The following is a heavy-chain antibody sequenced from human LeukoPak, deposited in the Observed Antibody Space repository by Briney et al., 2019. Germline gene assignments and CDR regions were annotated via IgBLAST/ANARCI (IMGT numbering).Heavy chain of an antibody. CDR3: ARAGYYEGWFDP. CDR2: IYTSGST. J-gene: IGHJ5*02. D-gene: IGHD3-22*01. V-gene: IGHV4-61*02. Sequence: SETLSLTCTVSGGSISRGSYYWSWIRQPAGKGLEWIGRIYTSGSTNYNPSLKSRVTISVDTSKNQFTLKLSSVTAADTAVYHCARAGYYEGWFDPWGQGTLVTVSS. CDR1: GGSISRGSYY.